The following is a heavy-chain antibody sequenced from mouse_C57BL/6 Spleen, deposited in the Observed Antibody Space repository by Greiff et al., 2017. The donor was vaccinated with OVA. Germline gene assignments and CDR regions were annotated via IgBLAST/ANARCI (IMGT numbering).Heavy chain of an antibody. D-gene: IGHD2-4*01. CDR2: ISYDGSN. CDR1: GYSITSGYY. CDR3: ARSGELYYDYDEGFAY. Sequence: VQLQQSGPGLVKPSQSLSLTCSVTGYSITSGYYWNWIRQFPGNKLEWMGYISYDGSNNYNPSLKNRISITRDTSKNQFFLKLNSVTTEDTATYYCARSGELYYDYDEGFAYWGQGTLVTVSA. J-gene: IGHJ3*01. V-gene: IGHV3-6*01.